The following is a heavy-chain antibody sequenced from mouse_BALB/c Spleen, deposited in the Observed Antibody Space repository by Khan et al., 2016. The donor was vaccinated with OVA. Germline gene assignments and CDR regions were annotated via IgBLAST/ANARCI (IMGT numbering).Heavy chain of an antibody. CDR2: IWAGGST. D-gene: IGHD2-3*01. J-gene: IGHJ4*01. Sequence: QVQLKQSGPGLVAPPQSLSITCTVSGFSLTSYGVNWVRQPPGKGLEWLGVIWAGGSTNYNSALMSSLSISKDNTKSQVFFKMNSMQNDDTAMYCCARFYDPYYALDYWGQGTSVTVSS. CDR3: ARFYDPYYALDY. V-gene: IGHV2-9*02. CDR1: GFSLTSYG.